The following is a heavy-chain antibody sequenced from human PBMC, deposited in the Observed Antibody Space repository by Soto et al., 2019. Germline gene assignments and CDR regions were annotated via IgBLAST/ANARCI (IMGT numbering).Heavy chain of an antibody. CDR3: AREGYFFGSGTYSPPRYYGMDV. Sequence: ASVKVSCKASGYTFSSYGLSWVRQAPGQGLEWMGWISDYNGNTHYAQKLQGRDIMTTDTSTRTAYMDLRSLRSDDTAVYFCAREGYFFGSGTYSPPRYYGMDVWGQGTTVTVSS. CDR2: ISDYNGNT. J-gene: IGHJ6*02. V-gene: IGHV1-18*01. D-gene: IGHD3-10*01. CDR1: GYTFSSYG.